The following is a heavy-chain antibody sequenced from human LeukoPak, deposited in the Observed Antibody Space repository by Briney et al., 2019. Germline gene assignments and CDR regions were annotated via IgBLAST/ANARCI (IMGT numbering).Heavy chain of an antibody. J-gene: IGHJ4*02. V-gene: IGHV3-23*01. CDR2: ISDSGESP. Sequence: GGSLGLSCAASGFSFSDYAMSWVRQAPGKGLEWLSLISDSGESPADADAGKGRFTISRDNSKSAVFLQMNSLGTEDTAVYYCAKSDCNSASCYTIDYWGQGILVTVSS. CDR1: GFSFSDYA. D-gene: IGHD2-2*02. CDR3: AKSDCNSASCYTIDY.